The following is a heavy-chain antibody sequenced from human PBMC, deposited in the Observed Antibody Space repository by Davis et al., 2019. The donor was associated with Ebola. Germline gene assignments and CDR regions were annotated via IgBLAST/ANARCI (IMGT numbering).Heavy chain of an antibody. CDR2: IHHSGSA. V-gene: IGHV4-59*12. J-gene: IGHJ3*02. CDR3: ARDTRPCGGDCYDDTFDM. CDR1: GVSITTYF. D-gene: IGHD2-21*01. Sequence: PSETLSLTCTVSGVSITTYFWSWIRQPPGKGLEWVGYIHHSGSANSNPSLTSRVTFSIDTSKSQVSLKLTSVTAADTAVYYCARDTRPCGGDCYDDTFDMWGQGTMVIVSS.